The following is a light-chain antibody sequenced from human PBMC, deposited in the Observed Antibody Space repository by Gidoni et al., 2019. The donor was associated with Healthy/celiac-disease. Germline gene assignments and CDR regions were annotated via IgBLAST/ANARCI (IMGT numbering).Light chain of an antibody. CDR2: AAS. Sequence: DIPMTQSPSSLSASVGDRVTITCRASQSISSYLNWYQQKPGKATKLMIYAASSLQSGVPSRFSGSGSGTDFTLTISSLQPEDFATYYCQQSYRPLTFGGGTKVEIK. CDR3: QQSYRPLT. CDR1: QSISSY. J-gene: IGKJ4*01. V-gene: IGKV1-39*01.